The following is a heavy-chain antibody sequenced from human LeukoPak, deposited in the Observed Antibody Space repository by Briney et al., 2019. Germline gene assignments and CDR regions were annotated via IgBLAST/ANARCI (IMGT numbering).Heavy chain of an antibody. Sequence: SETLSLTCAVSGGSISSCNWWSWVRQPPGKGLEWIGEIYHSGSTNYNPSLKSRVTISVDKSKNQFSLRLSSVTAADTAVYYCARGLSSSWSHFDYWGQGTLVSVSS. CDR3: ARGLSSSWSHFDY. D-gene: IGHD6-13*01. J-gene: IGHJ4*02. V-gene: IGHV4-4*02. CDR1: GGSISSCNW. CDR2: IYHSGST.